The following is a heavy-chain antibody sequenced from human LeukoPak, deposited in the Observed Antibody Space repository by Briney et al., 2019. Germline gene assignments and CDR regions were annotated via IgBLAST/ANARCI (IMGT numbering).Heavy chain of an antibody. CDR2: MNPNNGDS. Sequence: GASVKVSCKASGYTFTIYHINRVRQATGQGLEWMGWMNPNNGDSGYAQKFQGRVNITRYTSISTAYMELRSLRSEDTAVYFCARPTSFTASGYDYWSLGTLVTVSS. D-gene: IGHD5-18*01. V-gene: IGHV1-8*03. CDR3: ARPTSFTASGYDY. CDR1: GYTFTIYH. J-gene: IGHJ4*02.